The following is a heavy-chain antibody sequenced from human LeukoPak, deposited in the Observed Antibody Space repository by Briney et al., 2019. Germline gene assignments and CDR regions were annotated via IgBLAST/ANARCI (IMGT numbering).Heavy chain of an antibody. V-gene: IGHV1-2*02. CDR3: ARVAKLLWFGELSPYYFDY. CDR2: INPNSGGT. CDR1: GYTFTGYY. J-gene: IGHJ4*02. Sequence: ASVKVSCKASGYTFTGYYMHWVRQAPGQGLEWMGWINPNSGGTNYAQKFQGRVTMTRDTSISTAYMELSRLRSDDTAVYYCARVAKLLWFGELSPYYFDYWGQGTLVTVSS. D-gene: IGHD3-10*01.